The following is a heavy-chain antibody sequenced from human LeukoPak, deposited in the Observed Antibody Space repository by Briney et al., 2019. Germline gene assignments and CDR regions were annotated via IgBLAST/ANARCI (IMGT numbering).Heavy chain of an antibody. Sequence: GGSLRLSCEASGFRFSSYGMSWVRQAPGGGLEWVSGFSASDGSRYYADSVKGRITISRDNSKNTLYLQTNSLRAEDTAVYYCAKDRDGYNLRSFDYWGQGTLVTVSS. CDR1: GFRFSSYG. CDR3: AKDRDGYNLRSFDY. CDR2: FSASDGSR. J-gene: IGHJ4*02. D-gene: IGHD5-24*01. V-gene: IGHV3-23*01.